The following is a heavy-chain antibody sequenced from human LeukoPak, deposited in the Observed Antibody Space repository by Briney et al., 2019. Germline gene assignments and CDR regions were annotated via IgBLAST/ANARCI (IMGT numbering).Heavy chain of an antibody. CDR1: GFTFSNAW. J-gene: IGHJ4*02. D-gene: IGHD3-22*01. V-gene: IGHV3-15*07. Sequence: PGGSLRLSCAASGFTFSNAWMNWVRQAPGKELEWVGRIKSKTDGGTTDYAAPVKGRFTISRDDSKNTLYLQMNSLKTEDTAVYYCTSYDSSGYYSDALLGWGQGTLVTVSS. CDR2: IKSKTDGGTT. CDR3: TSYDSSGYYSDALLG.